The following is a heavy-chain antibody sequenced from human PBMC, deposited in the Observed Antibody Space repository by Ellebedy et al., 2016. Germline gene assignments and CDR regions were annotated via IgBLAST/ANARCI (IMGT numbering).Heavy chain of an antibody. J-gene: IGHJ4*02. V-gene: IGHV1-3*01. CDR2: INAGNGNT. D-gene: IGHD3-22*01. Sequence: ASVKVSXKASGYTFTSYAMHWVRQAPGQRLEWMGWINAGNGNTKYSQKFQGRVTITRDTSASTAYMELSSLRSEDTAVYYCARGYYDSSGYYYWGQGTLVTVSS. CDR3: ARGYYDSSGYYY. CDR1: GYTFTSYA.